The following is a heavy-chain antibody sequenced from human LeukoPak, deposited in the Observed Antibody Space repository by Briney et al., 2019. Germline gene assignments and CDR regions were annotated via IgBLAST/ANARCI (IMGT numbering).Heavy chain of an antibody. J-gene: IGHJ4*01. Sequence: GGSLRLSCAASGFTFSSYAMGWVRQAPGKGLEWVSLIDYGSGGSHDAASVKGRFTIPRANSKNTLYLQMHSLRAEDTAIYYCAKAHRSGWTTRSFDSWGPGALVTVSS. V-gene: IGHV3-23*01. CDR1: GFTFSSYA. D-gene: IGHD6-19*01. CDR2: IDYGSGGS. CDR3: AKAHRSGWTTRSFDS.